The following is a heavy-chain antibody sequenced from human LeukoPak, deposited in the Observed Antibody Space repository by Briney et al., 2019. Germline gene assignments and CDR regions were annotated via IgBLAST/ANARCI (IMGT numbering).Heavy chain of an antibody. J-gene: IGHJ3*02. CDR3: ARVGIADAFDT. D-gene: IGHD6-13*01. CDR2: IYYSGST. CDR1: GGSISSYY. V-gene: IGHV4-59*01. Sequence: SETLSLTCTVSGGSISSYYWSWIRQPPGKGLEWIGYIYYSGSTNYNPSLKSRVTISVDTSKNQFSLKLSSVTAADTAVYYCARVGIADAFDTWGQGTMVTVSS.